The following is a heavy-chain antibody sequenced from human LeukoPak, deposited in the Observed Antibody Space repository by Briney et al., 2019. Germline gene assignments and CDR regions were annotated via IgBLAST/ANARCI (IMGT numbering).Heavy chain of an antibody. J-gene: IGHJ4*02. Sequence: PGGSLRLSCAASGFTFSSYAMSWVRQAPGKGLEWVSAISGSGGSTYYADSVKGRFTISRDNSKNTLYLQMNSLRAEDTAVYYCAKVQGRFVVRGVHFDYWGQGTLVTVSS. V-gene: IGHV3-23*01. CDR2: ISGSGGST. CDR1: GFTFSSYA. CDR3: AKVQGRFVVRGVHFDY. D-gene: IGHD3-10*01.